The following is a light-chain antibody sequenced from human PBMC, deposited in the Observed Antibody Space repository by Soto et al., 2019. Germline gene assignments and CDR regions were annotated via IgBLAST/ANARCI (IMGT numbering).Light chain of an antibody. CDR3: QQYGSSPIT. CDR2: GAS. CDR1: QSVNTNY. Sequence: EIVLTQSPGTLSLSPGERATLSCRASQSVNTNYLAWYQQKSGQAPRLLIYGASSRATGIPDRFSGSGSGTDCSLTMSRLEPEDFAAYFCQQYGSSPITFGQGTRLEIK. V-gene: IGKV3-20*01. J-gene: IGKJ5*01.